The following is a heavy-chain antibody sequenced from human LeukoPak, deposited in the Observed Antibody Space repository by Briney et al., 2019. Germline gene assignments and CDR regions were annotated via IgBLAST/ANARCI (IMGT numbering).Heavy chain of an antibody. CDR1: GFTFSSYS. J-gene: IGHJ6*03. Sequence: GGSLRLSCAASGFTFSSYSMNWVRQAPGKGLEWVSSISSSSSYIHYADSVKGRFTISRDNAKNSLYLQMNSLRAEDTAVYYCARDWIEHEGGRVLWFGELFYYYYYMDVWGKGTTVTISS. CDR3: ARDWIEHEGGRVLWFGELFYYYYYMDV. V-gene: IGHV3-21*01. CDR2: ISSSSSYI. D-gene: IGHD3-10*01.